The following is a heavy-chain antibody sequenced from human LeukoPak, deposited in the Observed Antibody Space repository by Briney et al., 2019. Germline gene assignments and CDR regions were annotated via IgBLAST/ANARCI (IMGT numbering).Heavy chain of an antibody. Sequence: GGSLRLSCAASGFTLSSYTMYWVRQAPGRGLVWVARFTSDGNSMTYADFVKGRFTDSRDIAKNTLYLQMNSLRAEDTAVYYCARAQVGTPTDCWGQGTLVTVSS. CDR3: ARAQVGTPTDC. CDR1: GFTLSSYT. V-gene: IGHV3-74*01. CDR2: FTSDGNSM. D-gene: IGHD1-26*01. J-gene: IGHJ4*02.